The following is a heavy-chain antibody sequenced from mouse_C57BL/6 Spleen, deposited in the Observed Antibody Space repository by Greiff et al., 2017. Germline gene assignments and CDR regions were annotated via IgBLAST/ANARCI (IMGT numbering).Heavy chain of an antibody. Sequence: EVQRVESGAELVRPGASVKLSCTASGFNIKDYYMHWVKQRPEQGLEWIGRSDPEDGDTEYAPKFPGKATMTADTSSNTAYLQLSSLTSEDTAVYYCTTPHLSYDYDENWYFDGWGTGTTVTVSS. J-gene: IGHJ1*03. D-gene: IGHD2-4*01. CDR3: TTPHLSYDYDENWYFDG. CDR1: GFNIKDYY. V-gene: IGHV14-1*01. CDR2: SDPEDGDT.